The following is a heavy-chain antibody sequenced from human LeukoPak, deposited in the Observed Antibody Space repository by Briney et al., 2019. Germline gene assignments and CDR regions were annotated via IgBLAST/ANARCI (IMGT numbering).Heavy chain of an antibody. D-gene: IGHD1-26*01. CDR2: ISAYNAHT. J-gene: IGHJ3*02. CDR1: GYTFTSYG. CDR3: ARGGRWELPRPYAFDI. V-gene: IGHV1-18*01. Sequence: GASVKVSCMASGYTFTSYGISWVRQAPGQGLEWMGWISAYNAHTNYAQNLQARVTMTTDTSASTAYMELRILRSDDTAVYYCARGGRWELPRPYAFDIWGQGTMVTVSS.